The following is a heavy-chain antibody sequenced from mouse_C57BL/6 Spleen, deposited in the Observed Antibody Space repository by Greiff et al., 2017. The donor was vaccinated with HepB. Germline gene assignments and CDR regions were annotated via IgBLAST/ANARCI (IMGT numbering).Heavy chain of an antibody. CDR2: IYPGSGNT. V-gene: IGHV1-76*01. CDR3: ARNLLRYDAMDY. Sequence: VQLQQSGAELVRPGASVKLSCKASGYTFTDYYINWVKQRPGQGLEWIARIYPGSGNTYYNEKFKGKATLTAEKSSSTAYMQLSSLTSEDSAVYFCARNLLRYDAMDYWGQGTSVTVSS. J-gene: IGHJ4*01. CDR1: GYTFTDYY. D-gene: IGHD1-1*01.